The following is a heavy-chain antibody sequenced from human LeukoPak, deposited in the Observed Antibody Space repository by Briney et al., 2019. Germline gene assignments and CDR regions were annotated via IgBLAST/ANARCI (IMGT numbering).Heavy chain of an antibody. CDR3: ARRTLLWFGELFGRNWFDP. J-gene: IGHJ5*02. Sequence: SETLSLTCAVYGGSFSGYYWSWIRQPPGKGLEWIGEINHNGSTNYNPSLKSRVTISVDTSKNQFSLKLSSVTAADTAVYYCARRTLLWFGELFGRNWFDPWGQGTLVTVSS. V-gene: IGHV4-34*01. CDR2: INHNGST. D-gene: IGHD3-10*01. CDR1: GGSFSGYY.